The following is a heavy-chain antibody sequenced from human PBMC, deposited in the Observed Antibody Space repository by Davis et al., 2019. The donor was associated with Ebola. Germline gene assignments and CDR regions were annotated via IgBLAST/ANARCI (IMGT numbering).Heavy chain of an antibody. D-gene: IGHD3-3*01. J-gene: IGHJ4*02. CDR1: GFTFSSYG. CDR3: AKDTGYYDFWSGYLPLPSH. CDR2: IAYDGSNK. Sequence: PGGSLRLSCAASGFTFSSYGMHWVRQAPGKGLEWVAVIAYDGSNKYYADSVKGRFTISRDNSKNTLYLQMNSLRAEDTAVYYCAKDTGYYDFWSGYLPLPSHWGQGTLVTVSS. V-gene: IGHV3-30*18.